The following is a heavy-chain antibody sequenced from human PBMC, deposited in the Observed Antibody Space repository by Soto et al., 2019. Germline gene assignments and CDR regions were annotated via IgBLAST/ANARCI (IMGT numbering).Heavy chain of an antibody. D-gene: IGHD2-2*01. V-gene: IGHV4-31*03. J-gene: IGHJ4*02. Sequence: QVQLQESGPGLVKPSQTLSLTCTVSGGSISSGGYYWSWIRQHPGKGLEWIGYIHYSGSTYYNPSLKSRVTMSVDTSKNQFSLKLSSVTAADTAVYYCARALLPKKGIVPAAPLDYWGQGTLVTVSS. CDR3: ARALLPKKGIVPAAPLDY. CDR1: GGSISSGGYY. CDR2: IHYSGST.